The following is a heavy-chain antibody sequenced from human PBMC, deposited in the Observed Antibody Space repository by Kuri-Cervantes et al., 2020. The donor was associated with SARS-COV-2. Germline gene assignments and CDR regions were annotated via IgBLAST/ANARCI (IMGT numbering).Heavy chain of an antibody. J-gene: IGHJ6*03. D-gene: IGHD2-2*01. V-gene: IGHV3-48*01. Sequence: GESLKISCAASGFTFSSYSMNWVRQAPGKGLEWVSYISSSSSTIYYADSVKGRFTISRDNAKNSLYLQMNSLRAEDTAVYYCARDHCSSTSCYLDYYMDVWGKGTTVTVSS. CDR2: ISSSSSTI. CDR3: ARDHCSSTSCYLDYYMDV. CDR1: GFTFSSYS.